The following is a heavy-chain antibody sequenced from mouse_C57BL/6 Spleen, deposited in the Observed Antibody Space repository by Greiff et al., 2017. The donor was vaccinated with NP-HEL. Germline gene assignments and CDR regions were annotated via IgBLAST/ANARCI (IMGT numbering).Heavy chain of an antibody. J-gene: IGHJ3*01. Sequence: QVQLQQPGAELVRPGPSVKLSCKASGYTFTSYWMHWVKQRPGQGLEWIGVIDPSDSYTNYNQKFKGKATLTVDTSSSTAYMQLSSLTSEDSAVYYCARLSWDNAYWGQGTLVTVSA. V-gene: IGHV1-59*01. D-gene: IGHD4-1*01. CDR1: GYTFTSYW. CDR3: ARLSWDNAY. CDR2: IDPSDSYT.